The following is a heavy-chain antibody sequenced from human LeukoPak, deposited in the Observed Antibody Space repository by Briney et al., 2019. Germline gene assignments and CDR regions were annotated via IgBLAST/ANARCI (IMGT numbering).Heavy chain of an antibody. D-gene: IGHD4/OR15-4a*01. J-gene: IGHJ4*02. CDR3: VRVYYGAFFDS. CDR2: ISGSGGST. Sequence: GGSLRLSCAASGFTFSSYAMSWVRQAPGKGLEWVSAISGSGGSTYYADSVKGQFTISRDNSKNTLFLQMNSLRAEDTAVYYCVRVYYGAFFDSWGQGTLVTVSS. CDR1: GFTFSSYA. V-gene: IGHV3-23*01.